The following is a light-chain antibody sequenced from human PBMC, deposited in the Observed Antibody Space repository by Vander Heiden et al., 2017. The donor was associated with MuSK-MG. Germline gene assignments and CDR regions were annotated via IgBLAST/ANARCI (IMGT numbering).Light chain of an antibody. CDR1: QSVSNDY. J-gene: IGKJ4*01. V-gene: IGKV3-20*01. CDR3: QQDGNSPLT. Sequence: EIVLTQSPGTLSLSPGESATLSCRASQSVSNDYLAWYQQKPGQAPRLLIYDVSRRAIGIPDRFSGRGSGTDFTVTISRLEPEDFGVYFCQQDGNSPLTFGGGTKVEIK. CDR2: DVS.